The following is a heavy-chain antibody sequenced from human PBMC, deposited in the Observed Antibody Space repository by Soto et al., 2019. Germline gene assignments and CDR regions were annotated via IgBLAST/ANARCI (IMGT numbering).Heavy chain of an antibody. CDR3: VSWVSAHFDY. V-gene: IGHV3-23*01. Sequence: GGSLRLSXAASRYTFKSHGLSWVRQAPGKGLEWVSTVDSSGVNTHYADSVKGRFTISRDNSRNTLHLQMHDLRADDTALYYCVSWVSAHFDYWGQGTVVTVSS. D-gene: IGHD3-16*01. CDR2: VDSSGVNT. CDR1: RYTFKSHG. J-gene: IGHJ4*02.